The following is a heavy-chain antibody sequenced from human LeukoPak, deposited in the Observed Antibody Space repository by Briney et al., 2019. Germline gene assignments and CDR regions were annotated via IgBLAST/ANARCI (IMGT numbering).Heavy chain of an antibody. V-gene: IGHV3-23*01. Sequence: GGSLRLPCAASGFSFSNYAMSWVRQAPGKGLEWVSAISGSGGNTYYAGSVKGRFTISRDNSRNTLYLQMNSLRVEDTAVYYCAKDLGMGGGSCFHHWGQGILVTVSS. CDR3: AKDLGMGGGSCFHH. CDR2: ISGSGGNT. J-gene: IGHJ5*02. D-gene: IGHD2-15*01. CDR1: GFSFSNYA.